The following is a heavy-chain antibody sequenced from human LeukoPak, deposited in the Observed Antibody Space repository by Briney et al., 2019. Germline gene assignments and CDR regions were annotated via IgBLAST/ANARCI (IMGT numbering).Heavy chain of an antibody. CDR1: GFTFGTYG. CDR2: ITGSSTWT. CDR3: ARELVSLGTGYFDL. D-gene: IGHD7-27*01. V-gene: IGHV3-23*01. Sequence: PGGFLRLSCEASGFTFGTYGMTWVRQAPGKGLEWVSGITGSSTWTHYGDSVRGRFTISRDNSKNTLHLQMNNLTADDTAIYYCARELVSLGTGYFDLWGRGTLVTVSS. J-gene: IGHJ2*01.